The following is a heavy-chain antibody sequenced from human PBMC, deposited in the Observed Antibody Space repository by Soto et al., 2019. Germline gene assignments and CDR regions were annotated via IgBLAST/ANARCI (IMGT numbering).Heavy chain of an antibody. CDR1: GASISSYH. D-gene: IGHD3-16*01. CDR2: IYYSGSA. CDR3: AAAVPAEYVFPYYYMDV. J-gene: IGHJ6*03. Sequence: QVQLQESGPGLVKPSETLSLTCTVSGASISSYHWSWIRQTPGKGLEWIGYIYYSGSANYNPSLKSRVTFSVDTSTHQVSLKLSSVTAADTGVYYCAAAVPAEYVFPYYYMDVWGKGTTVTVS. V-gene: IGHV4-59*01.